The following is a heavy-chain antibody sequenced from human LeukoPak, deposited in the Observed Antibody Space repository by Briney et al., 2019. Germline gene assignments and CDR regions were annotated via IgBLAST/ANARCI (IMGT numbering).Heavy chain of an antibody. J-gene: IGHJ4*02. Sequence: PGGSLRLSCAASGFTFSSYSMNWVRQAPGKGLEWVSSISSSSSYTYYADSVKGRFTISRDNAKNSLYLQMNSLRAEDTAVYYCARDPPMTTVTQGEGFDYWGQGTLVTVSS. CDR2: ISSSSSYT. CDR1: GFTFSSYS. D-gene: IGHD4-17*01. CDR3: ARDPPMTTVTQGEGFDY. V-gene: IGHV3-21*01.